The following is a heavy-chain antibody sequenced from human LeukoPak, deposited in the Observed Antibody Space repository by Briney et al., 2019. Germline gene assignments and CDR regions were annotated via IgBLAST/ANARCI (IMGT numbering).Heavy chain of an antibody. J-gene: IGHJ4*02. Sequence: PETLSLTCTVSGGSISSSSYYWGWIRQPPGKGLELLGSIYYSGSTYYNPSLKSRVTISVDTSKNQFFLKLSSVTAADTAVYYCARRPSGRYYFDYWGQGTLVTVSS. CDR3: ARRPSGRYYFDY. CDR2: IYYSGST. CDR1: GGSISSSSYY. V-gene: IGHV4-39*07. D-gene: IGHD1-26*01.